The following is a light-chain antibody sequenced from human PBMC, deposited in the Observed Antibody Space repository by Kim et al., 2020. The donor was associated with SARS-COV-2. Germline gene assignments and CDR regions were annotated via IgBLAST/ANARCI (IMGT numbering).Light chain of an antibody. J-gene: IGLJ1*01. V-gene: IGLV3-1*01. CDR1: KLEYGF. CDR2: QDS. Sequence: VSPGRTDSHTCSGGKLEYGFASWYQQKPTRAAILVIYQDSKRPSEIPELFSASNSGNTATLTLRGTQPMDRADYYCQAWDGSNTCVFGTGTKVTVL. CDR3: QAWDGSNTCV.